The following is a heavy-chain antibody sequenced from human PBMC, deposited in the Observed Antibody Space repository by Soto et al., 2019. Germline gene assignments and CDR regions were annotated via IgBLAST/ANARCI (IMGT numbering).Heavy chain of an antibody. CDR2: ISYDGSNK. Sequence: PGGSLRLSCAASGFTFSSYGMHWVRQAPGKGLEWVAVISYDGSNKYYADSVKGRFTISRDNPKNTLYLQMNSLRAEDTAVYYCAKEGGVGQWLENYYYYYGMDVWGQGTTVTVSS. J-gene: IGHJ6*02. CDR1: GFTFSSYG. D-gene: IGHD6-19*01. V-gene: IGHV3-30*18. CDR3: AKEGGVGQWLENYYYYYGMDV.